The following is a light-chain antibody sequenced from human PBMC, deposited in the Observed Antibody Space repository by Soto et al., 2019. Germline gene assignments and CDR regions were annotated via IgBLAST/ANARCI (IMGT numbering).Light chain of an antibody. CDR3: QQYNNWPLT. J-gene: IGKJ1*01. V-gene: IGKV3-15*01. Sequence: EVVMTQSPATLSVSPGERATLSCRASQSVSSYLAWYQQKPGQAPRLLIYGASTRATAIPARFSGSGSGTDFTLTISSLQSEDFAAYYCQQYNNWPLTFGQGTKVEIK. CDR1: QSVSSY. CDR2: GAS.